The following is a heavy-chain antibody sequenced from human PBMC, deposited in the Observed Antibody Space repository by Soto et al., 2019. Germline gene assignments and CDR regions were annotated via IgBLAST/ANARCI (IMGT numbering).Heavy chain of an antibody. CDR3: ARDCTNGVCYPYYYYYGMDV. V-gene: IGHV1-69*01. D-gene: IGHD2-8*01. CDR2: IIPIFGTA. CDR1: GDTFRSYA. J-gene: IGHJ6*02. Sequence: VTVSCNASGDTFRSYAISLVRQDTGQGLEWMGGIIPIFGTANYAQKFQGRVTITADESTSTAYMELSSLRSEDTAVYYCARDCTNGVCYPYYYYYGMDVWGQGTTVKVS.